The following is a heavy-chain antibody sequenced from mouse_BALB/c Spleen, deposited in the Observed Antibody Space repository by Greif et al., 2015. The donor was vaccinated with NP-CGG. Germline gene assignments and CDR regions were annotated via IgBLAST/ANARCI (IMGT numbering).Heavy chain of an antibody. Sequence: VQLKQSGPGLVKTSQSLSLTCTVTGYSITSDYAWNWIRQFPGNKLEWMGYISYSGSTSYNPSLKSRISITRDTSKSQFFLQLYSVTTEDTATYYCARYGNYAMDYWGQGTSVTVSS. D-gene: IGHD2-1*01. CDR2: ISYSGST. CDR3: ARYGNYAMDY. J-gene: IGHJ4*01. V-gene: IGHV3-2*02. CDR1: GYSITSDYA.